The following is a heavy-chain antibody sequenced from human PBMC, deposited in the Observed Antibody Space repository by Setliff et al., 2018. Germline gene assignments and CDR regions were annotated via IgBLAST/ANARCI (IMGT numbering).Heavy chain of an antibody. J-gene: IGHJ4*02. CDR2: IFYSDTA. V-gene: IGHV4-59*12. D-gene: IGHD6-6*01. CDR3: ARGRNLAARLLDS. CDR1: GGSITSGY. Sequence: SETLSLTCSVSGGSITSGYWSWVRQAPGKGLEWIGHIFYSDTAKYNPPLQSRVTISIDTSKDQFSLKLISMTAADTAVYYCARGRNLAARLLDSWGQGTLVTVSS.